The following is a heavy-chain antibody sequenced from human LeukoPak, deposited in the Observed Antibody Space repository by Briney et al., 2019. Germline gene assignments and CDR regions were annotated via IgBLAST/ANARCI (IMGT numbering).Heavy chain of an antibody. V-gene: IGHV3-30*02. J-gene: IGHJ6*03. D-gene: IGHD3-22*01. CDR1: GFTFSSYG. CDR3: AKDESEGGHYYDSSGYYLQTSYYYYYMDV. Sequence: PGGSLRLSCAASGFTFSSYGMHWVRQAPGKGLEWVAFIRYDGSNKYYADSVKGRFTISRDNSKNTLYLQMNSLRAEDTAVYYCAKDESEGGHYYDSSGYYLQTSYYYYYMDVWGKGTTVTVSS. CDR2: IRYDGSNK.